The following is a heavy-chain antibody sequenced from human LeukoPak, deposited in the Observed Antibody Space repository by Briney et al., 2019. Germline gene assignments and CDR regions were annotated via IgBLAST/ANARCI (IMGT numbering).Heavy chain of an antibody. D-gene: IGHD2/OR15-2a*01. V-gene: IGHV1-18*01. CDR2: ISAYNGNT. Sequence: ASVKVSCKASGCTFTSYGISWVRQAPGQGLEWMGWISAYNGNTNYAQKLQGRVTMTADTSTSTAYMELRSLRSDDTAVYYCARDLTSMGGWGLVLYYFDYWGQGTLVTVSS. CDR3: ARDLTSMGGWGLVLYYFDY. J-gene: IGHJ4*02. CDR1: GCTFTSYG.